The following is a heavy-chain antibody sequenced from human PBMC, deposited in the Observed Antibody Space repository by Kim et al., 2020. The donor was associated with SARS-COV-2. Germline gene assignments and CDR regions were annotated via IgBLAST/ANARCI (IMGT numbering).Heavy chain of an antibody. CDR3: ARLEGGPQNFFDP. D-gene: IGHD1-26*01. CDR1: EFTFTTYW. Sequence: GESLKISCKDSEFTFTTYWIAWLRQVPGKGLEWMGIINPGDSETRYSPSFQGQVIISADTSLSTAYLQWSSLKASDSAIYYCARLEGGPQNFFDPWGQGTLVTVSS. V-gene: IGHV5-51*01. CDR2: INPGDSET. J-gene: IGHJ5*02.